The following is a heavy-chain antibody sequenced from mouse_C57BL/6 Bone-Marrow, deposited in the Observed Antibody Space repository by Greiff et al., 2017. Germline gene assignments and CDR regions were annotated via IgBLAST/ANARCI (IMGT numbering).Heavy chain of an antibody. Sequence: DVQLQESGPGLVKPSQSLSLTCSVTGYSITSGYYWNWIRQFPGNKLEWMGYISYDGSNNYNPSLKNRISITRDTPKKQFFLKLNSVTTEDTATYYCARVTVPRYFDVWGTEATVTVSS. CDR3: ARVTVPRYFDV. CDR1: GYSITSGYY. V-gene: IGHV3-6*01. J-gene: IGHJ1*03. D-gene: IGHD1-1*01. CDR2: ISYDGSN.